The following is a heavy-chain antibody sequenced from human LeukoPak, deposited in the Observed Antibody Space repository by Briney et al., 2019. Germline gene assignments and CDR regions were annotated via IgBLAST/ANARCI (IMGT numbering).Heavy chain of an antibody. D-gene: IGHD3-10*01. V-gene: IGHV3-74*01. CDR3: AREGSNFYGMDV. Sequence: GGSLRLSCAGSGFTFTSYWMHWVRQAPGKGLVWVSHINAGGSTTIYADSVKGRFTISRDNAKNTLYLQMNSLRAEDTAVYYCAREGSNFYGMDVWGQGTTVTVSS. J-gene: IGHJ6*02. CDR2: INAGGSTT. CDR1: GFTFTSYW.